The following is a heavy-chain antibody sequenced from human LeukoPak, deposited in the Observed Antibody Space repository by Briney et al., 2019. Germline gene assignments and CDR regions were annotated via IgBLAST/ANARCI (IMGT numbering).Heavy chain of an antibody. CDR1: GYSFTTYH. CDR3: ARTTSLTASGYDC. J-gene: IGHJ4*02. Sequence: ASVKVSCRTSGYSFTTYHINWVRQASGQGLEWLGWMNPYTGDRGYAQRFQGRLSITSDTSISTAYMELGSLKSDDTAVYFCARTTSLTASGYDCWGQGTLVTVSS. CDR2: MNPYTGDR. V-gene: IGHV1-8*03. D-gene: IGHD2-21*02.